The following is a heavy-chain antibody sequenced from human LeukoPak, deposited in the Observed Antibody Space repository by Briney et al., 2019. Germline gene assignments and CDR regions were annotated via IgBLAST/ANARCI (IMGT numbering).Heavy chain of an antibody. Sequence: GGSLRLSCAASGFTFSRYWMIWVRQAPGKGLEWVANIKQDGSEKYYVDSVKGRFTISRDNAKNSLYLQTNSLRAEDTAVYYCARGRYSSGSYYFDYWGQGTLVTVSS. CDR3: ARGRYSSGSYYFDY. J-gene: IGHJ4*02. V-gene: IGHV3-7*01. D-gene: IGHD6-19*01. CDR1: GFTFSRYW. CDR2: IKQDGSEK.